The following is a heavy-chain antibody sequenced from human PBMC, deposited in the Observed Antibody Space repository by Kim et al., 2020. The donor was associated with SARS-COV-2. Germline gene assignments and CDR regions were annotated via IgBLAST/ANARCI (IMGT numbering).Heavy chain of an antibody. Sequence: GGSLRLSCAASGFTFSSYSMNWVRQAPGKGLEGVSYISSSSSTIYYADSVKGRFTISRDNAKNSLYLQMNSLRAEDTAVYYCAREGYCSGGSCFRYWFDPWGQGTLVTVSS. V-gene: IGHV3-48*04. CDR1: GFTFSSYS. J-gene: IGHJ5*02. CDR3: AREGYCSGGSCFRYWFDP. D-gene: IGHD2-15*01. CDR2: ISSSSSTI.